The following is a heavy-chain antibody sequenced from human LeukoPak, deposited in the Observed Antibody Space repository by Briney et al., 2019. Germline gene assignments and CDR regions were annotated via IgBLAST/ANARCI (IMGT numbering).Heavy chain of an antibody. J-gene: IGHJ3*02. Sequence: GGSLRLSCAASGFRFSDAAMTWVRQAPGKGLEWVSLIGSVGHSTYYGDSVKGRFTISRDNSKNTLSLQMNSLRAEDTAVYYCAREVYDSSGYDYYRPAFDIWGQGTMVTVSS. CDR3: AREVYDSSGYDYYRPAFDI. V-gene: IGHV3-23*01. D-gene: IGHD3-22*01. CDR2: IGSVGHST. CDR1: GFRFSDAA.